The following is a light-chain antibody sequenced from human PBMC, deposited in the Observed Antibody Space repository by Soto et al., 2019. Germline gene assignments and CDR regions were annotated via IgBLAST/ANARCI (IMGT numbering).Light chain of an antibody. CDR2: AAT. Sequence: DIQMTQSPSSLSASVGGRVTITCRASQSISIYLNWYQQKPGQAPKLLIYAATSLQSGVPSRFSGSGSGTDFTLTISSLQPEDFAKYYCQQSYSTPQTFGQGTKV. CDR1: QSISIY. V-gene: IGKV1-39*01. J-gene: IGKJ1*01. CDR3: QQSYSTPQT.